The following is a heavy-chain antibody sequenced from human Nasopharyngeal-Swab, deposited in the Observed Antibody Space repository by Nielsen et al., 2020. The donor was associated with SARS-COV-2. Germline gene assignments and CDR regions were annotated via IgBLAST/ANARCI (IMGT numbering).Heavy chain of an antibody. CDR2: ISSSGGNI. CDR3: ARVGQFDY. CDR1: GFPFSDYY. Sequence: GESLKISCAASGFPFSDYYMSWIRQAPGQGLEWVSYISSSGGNIYYADSVKGRFTISRDNAKNSLYLQMTSLRADDTAVYYCARVGQFDYWGQGTLVTVSS. J-gene: IGHJ4*02. V-gene: IGHV3-11*04.